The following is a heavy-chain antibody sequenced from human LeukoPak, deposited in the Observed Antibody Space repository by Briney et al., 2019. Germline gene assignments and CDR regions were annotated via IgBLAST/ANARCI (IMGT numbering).Heavy chain of an antibody. Sequence: GRSLRLSCEPSGFTFSSSGMHWVRQAPGKGLEWVAVIWFDGSQKYYADSVKGRFTISRDNSKNTLSLEMNSLRDEDTAVYYCARGNGNNYGYLDYGGQGTVVTVSS. CDR2: IWFDGSQK. J-gene: IGHJ4*02. CDR1: GFTFSSSG. D-gene: IGHD5-18*01. CDR3: ARGNGNNYGYLDY. V-gene: IGHV3-33*01.